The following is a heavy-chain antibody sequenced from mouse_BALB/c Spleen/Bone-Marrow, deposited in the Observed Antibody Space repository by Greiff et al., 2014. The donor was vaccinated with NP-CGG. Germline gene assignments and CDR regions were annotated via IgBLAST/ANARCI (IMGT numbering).Heavy chain of an antibody. J-gene: IGHJ4*01. V-gene: IGHV1-80*01. CDR2: IYPGDGDT. Sequence: QVQLQQSGAELVRPGSSVKISCKASGYAFSSYWMNWVKQRPGQGLEWIGQIYPGDGDTNYNGKFKGKATLTADKSSSTAYMQLSSLTSEDSAVYFCARVDGCNPYYAMDYWGQGTSVTVSS. CDR3: ARVDGCNPYYAMDY. CDR1: GYAFSSYW. D-gene: IGHD2-3*01.